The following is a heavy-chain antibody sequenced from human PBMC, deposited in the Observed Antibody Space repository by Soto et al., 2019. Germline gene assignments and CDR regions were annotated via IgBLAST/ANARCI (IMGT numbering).Heavy chain of an antibody. Sequence: PSETLSLTCTVSGGSISSSSYYWGWIRQPPGKGLEWIGSIYYTGSTFYNPSLNSRVTISVDTSKNQFSLKLTSVTAADTAVYYCARVPEYWGQGILVTVSS. D-gene: IGHD2-2*01. CDR1: GGSISSSSYY. CDR3: ARVPEY. J-gene: IGHJ4*02. CDR2: IYYTGST. V-gene: IGHV4-39*07.